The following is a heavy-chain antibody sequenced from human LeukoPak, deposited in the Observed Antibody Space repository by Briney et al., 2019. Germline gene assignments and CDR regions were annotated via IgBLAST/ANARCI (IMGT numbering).Heavy chain of an antibody. D-gene: IGHD3-10*01. CDR3: GRDYYGSGSHDY. J-gene: IGHJ4*02. CDR1: GFTSSTYW. CDR2: IKQDGSEK. V-gene: IGHV3-7*01. Sequence: GGSLRLSCAASGFTSSTYWMSWVRQAPGKGQEWVGNIKQDGSEKYYVDSVKGRFTISRDNAKNSLYLQMISLRAEDTAIYYCGRDYYGSGSHDYWGQGTLVTVSS.